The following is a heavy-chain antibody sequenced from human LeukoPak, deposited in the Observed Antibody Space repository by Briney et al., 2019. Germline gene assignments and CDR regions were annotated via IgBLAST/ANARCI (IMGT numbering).Heavy chain of an antibody. Sequence: PSETLSLTCTVSGGSISSYYWSWIRQPPGKGLEWIGYIYYSGSINYNPSLKSRVTISVDTSKNQFSLKLSSVTAADTAVYYCARSDYDSSGYYPEAFDIWGQGTMVTVSS. D-gene: IGHD3-22*01. CDR2: IYYSGSI. V-gene: IGHV4-59*01. J-gene: IGHJ3*02. CDR1: GGSISSYY. CDR3: ARSDYDSSGYYPEAFDI.